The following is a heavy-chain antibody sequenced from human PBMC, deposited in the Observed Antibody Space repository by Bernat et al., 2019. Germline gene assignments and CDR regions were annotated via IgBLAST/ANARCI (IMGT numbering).Heavy chain of an antibody. CDR2: IYSGGST. CDR1: GFTVSSNY. D-gene: IGHD3-10*01. J-gene: IGHJ3*02. Sequence: EVQLVESGGGLIQPGGSLRLSCAASGFTVSSNYMSWVRQAPGKGLEWVSVIYSGGSTYYADSVKGRFTISRDNSKNTLYLQMNSLRAEDTAVYYCHSGLLRFREVLDAFDIWGQGTMVTVSS. CDR3: HSGLLRFREVLDAFDI. V-gene: IGHV3-53*01.